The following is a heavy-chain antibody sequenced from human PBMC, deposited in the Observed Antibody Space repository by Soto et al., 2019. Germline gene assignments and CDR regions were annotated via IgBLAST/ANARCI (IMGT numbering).Heavy chain of an antibody. Sequence: EVQLVESGGGLVQPGGSLRLSCAASGFTFSSYAMHWVRQAPGKGLEYVSAISSNGGSTYYANSVKGRFTISRDNSKNTLYLQMGSLRAEEMGVYYCARGGVYGSGSYYNGYFDYWGQGTLVTVSS. J-gene: IGHJ4*02. V-gene: IGHV3-64*01. CDR2: ISSNGGST. CDR3: ARGGVYGSGSYYNGYFDY. CDR1: GFTFSSYA. D-gene: IGHD3-10*01.